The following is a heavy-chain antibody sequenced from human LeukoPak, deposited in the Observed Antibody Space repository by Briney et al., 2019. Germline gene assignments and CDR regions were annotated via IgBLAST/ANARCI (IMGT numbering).Heavy chain of an antibody. CDR1: GFTFDDYA. CDR2: IRSKAFGGTP. V-gene: IGHV3-49*03. D-gene: IGHD4-17*01. CDR3: SRNTVTVHFDY. J-gene: IGHJ4*02. Sequence: GRSLRLSCSASGFTFDDYAVSWFRQAPGKGLEWVGFIRSKAFGGTPEYAASVRGRFTISRDDSKSIAYLQMNSLKTEDTAVYYCSRNTVTVHFDYWSQGTLVTVSS.